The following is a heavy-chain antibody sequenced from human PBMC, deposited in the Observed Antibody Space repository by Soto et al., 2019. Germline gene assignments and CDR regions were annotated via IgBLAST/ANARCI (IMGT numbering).Heavy chain of an antibody. D-gene: IGHD3-3*01. Sequence: QVQLVQSGAEVKKPGASVKVSCKASGYTFTSYGISWVRQAPGQGLEWMGWISAYNGNTNYAQKLQGRVTMTTDTSTSTAYMELRSLRSDDTAVYYCARERPEYYEFWSGQIAFDIWGQGTMVTVSS. CDR2: ISAYNGNT. V-gene: IGHV1-18*01. J-gene: IGHJ3*02. CDR1: GYTFTSYG. CDR3: ARERPEYYEFWSGQIAFDI.